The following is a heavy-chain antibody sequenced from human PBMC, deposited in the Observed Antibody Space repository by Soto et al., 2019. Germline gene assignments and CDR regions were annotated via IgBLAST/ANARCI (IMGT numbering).Heavy chain of an antibody. CDR3: ASGVNLRVSAVRDYYYYYMDV. CDR2: IIPVLGIV. Sequence: QVQLVQSGAEVKKPGSSVKVSCKASGGTVNSYTISWVRQAPGQGLEWMGRIIPVLGIVTYAQKFQGRVTIIVDKSTNTAYMEVSSLSSEDTAVYYCASGVNLRVSAVRDYYYYYMDVWGKGTPVTVSS. V-gene: IGHV1-69*02. CDR1: GGTVNSYT. J-gene: IGHJ6*03. D-gene: IGHD2-21*02.